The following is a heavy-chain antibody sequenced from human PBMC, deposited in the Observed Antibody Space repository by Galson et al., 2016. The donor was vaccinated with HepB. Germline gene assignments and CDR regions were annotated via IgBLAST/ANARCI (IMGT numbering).Heavy chain of an antibody. CDR1: GFTFSNYA. CDR2: ISGSGVTT. J-gene: IGHJ4*02. Sequence: SLRLSCAASGFTFSNYAINWVRQAPGKGLEWVSGISGSGVTTYYADSVRGRFTISRDNSKNTLSRQMNSLRVEDTADYYCAKSPPKELPVNYFDYWGQGTLVTVSS. CDR3: AKSPPKELPVNYFDY. V-gene: IGHV3-23*01. D-gene: IGHD1-7*01.